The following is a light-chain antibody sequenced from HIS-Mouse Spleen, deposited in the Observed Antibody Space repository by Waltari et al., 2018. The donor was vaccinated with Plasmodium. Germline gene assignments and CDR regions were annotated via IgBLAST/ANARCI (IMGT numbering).Light chain of an antibody. CDR3: QQYGSSPYT. Sequence: EIVLTQSPGTLSLSPGERATLSCRASQSVSSSYLAWYQQKPGQAPRLLIYGASGRATGIPDRFSGSGSGTDFTLTISRLGPEDFAVYYCQQYGSSPYTFGQGTKLEIK. CDR1: QSVSSSY. J-gene: IGKJ2*01. V-gene: IGKV3-20*01. CDR2: GAS.